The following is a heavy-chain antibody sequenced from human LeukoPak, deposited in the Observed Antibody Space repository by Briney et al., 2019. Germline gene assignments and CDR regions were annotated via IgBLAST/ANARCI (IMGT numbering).Heavy chain of an antibody. CDR1: GYTFTGYY. J-gene: IGHJ4*02. V-gene: IGHV1-2*06. CDR2: INPNSGGT. D-gene: IGHD3-22*01. CDR3: AREGQDYYDSSGYIGY. Sequence: ASVKVSCKASGYTFTGYYMHWVRQAPGQGLEWMGRINPNSGGTNYAQKFQGRVTMTSDTSISTAYMELSRLRSDDTSVYYCAREGQDYYDSSGYIGYWGQGTLVTVSS.